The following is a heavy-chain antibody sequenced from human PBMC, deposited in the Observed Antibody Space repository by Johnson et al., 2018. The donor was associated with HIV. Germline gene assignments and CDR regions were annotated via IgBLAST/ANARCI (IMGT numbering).Heavy chain of an antibody. D-gene: IGHD6-6*01. CDR3: ARCDSSSPLRAFDI. Sequence: VQLVESGGGVVQPGRSLRLSCAASRFTFSTYGIHWVRQAPGKGLEWVAVISYDGSNKYYADSVKGRFTISRDNSKNTLYLQMNSLRAEDTAVYYCARCDSSSPLRAFDIWGQGTMVTVSS. J-gene: IGHJ3*02. V-gene: IGHV3-30*19. CDR2: ISYDGSNK. CDR1: RFTFSTYG.